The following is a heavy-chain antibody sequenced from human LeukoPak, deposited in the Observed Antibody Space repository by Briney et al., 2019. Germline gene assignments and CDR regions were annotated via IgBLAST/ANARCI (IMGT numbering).Heavy chain of an antibody. CDR1: GGSISSDNYY. CDR2: IYTSGST. Sequence: SHTLSLTCTVSGGSISSDNYYGNSIRQPAGKGLEWMGRIYTSGSTNYNPSLKTRVSISIDTSKNQFSLKLTSVTAADTAVYYCLLRRDGYTHFDYWGQGTLVTVSS. CDR3: LLRRDGYTHFDY. J-gene: IGHJ4*02. V-gene: IGHV4-61*02. D-gene: IGHD5-24*01.